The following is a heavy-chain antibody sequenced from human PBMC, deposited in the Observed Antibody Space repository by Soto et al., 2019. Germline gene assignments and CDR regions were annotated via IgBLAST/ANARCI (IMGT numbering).Heavy chain of an antibody. CDR2: ISAYNGNT. J-gene: IGHJ4*02. Sequence: APVEVFCKSSGGTFSSYGISWGRQAPGQGLEWMGWISAYNGNTNYAQKLQGRVTMTTDTSTSTAYMELRSLRSDDTAVYYCARVGKDYFDYWGQGTLVTVSS. CDR3: ARVGKDYFDY. V-gene: IGHV1-18*01. CDR1: GGTFSSYG.